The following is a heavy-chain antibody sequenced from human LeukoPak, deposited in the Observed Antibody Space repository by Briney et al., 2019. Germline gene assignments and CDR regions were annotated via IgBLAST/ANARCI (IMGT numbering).Heavy chain of an antibody. D-gene: IGHD4-17*01. Sequence: NPSETLSLTCAVYGGSFSGYYWSWIRQPPGKGLEWIGEINHSGSTNYNPSLKSRVTISVDTSKNQFSLKLSSVTAADTAVYYCARQTMTTADAFDIWGQGTMVTVSS. V-gene: IGHV4-34*01. CDR1: GGSFSGYY. CDR3: ARQTMTTADAFDI. J-gene: IGHJ3*02. CDR2: INHSGST.